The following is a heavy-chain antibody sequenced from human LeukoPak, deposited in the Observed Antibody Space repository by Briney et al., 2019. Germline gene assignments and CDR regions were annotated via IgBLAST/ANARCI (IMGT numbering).Heavy chain of an antibody. J-gene: IGHJ6*02. V-gene: IGHV3-48*02. CDR3: ARDQGPLWFGEFMSFYYYYGMDV. Sequence: GGSLRFSCAASGFTFSSYSMNWVRQAPGKGLEWVSYISSSSSTIYYADSVKGRFTISRDNAKNSLYLQMNSLRDEDTAVYYCARDQGPLWFGEFMSFYYYYGMDVWGQGTTVTVSS. CDR2: ISSSSSTI. CDR1: GFTFSSYS. D-gene: IGHD3-10*01.